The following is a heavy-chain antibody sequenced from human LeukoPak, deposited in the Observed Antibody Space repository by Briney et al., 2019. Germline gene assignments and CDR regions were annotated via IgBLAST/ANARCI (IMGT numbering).Heavy chain of an antibody. V-gene: IGHV4-39*01. CDR2: IHYSGST. CDR3: ARHGTQYFDWLLQVDY. J-gene: IGHJ4*02. Sequence: PSETLSLTCTVSGGSISSSSYYWGWIRQPPGKGLEWIGSIHYSGSTNYNPSLKSRVTISVDTSKNQFSLKLSSVTAADTAVYYRARHGTQYFDWLLQVDYWGQGTLVTVPS. D-gene: IGHD3-9*01. CDR1: GGSISSSSYY.